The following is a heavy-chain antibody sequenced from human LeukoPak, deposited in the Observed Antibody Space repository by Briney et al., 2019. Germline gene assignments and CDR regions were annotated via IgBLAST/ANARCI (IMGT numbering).Heavy chain of an antibody. D-gene: IGHD6-19*01. CDR1: GFTFSSYA. V-gene: IGHV3-30-3*01. CDR2: ISYDGSNK. CDR3: ARDLAVAGTVFDY. Sequence: GGSLRLSCAASGFTFSSYAMHWVRQAPGRGLGWLAVISYDGSNKYYADSVKGRFTISRDNSKNTLYLQMNSLRAEDTAVYYCARDLAVAGTVFDYWGQGNPGHRLL. J-gene: IGHJ4*02.